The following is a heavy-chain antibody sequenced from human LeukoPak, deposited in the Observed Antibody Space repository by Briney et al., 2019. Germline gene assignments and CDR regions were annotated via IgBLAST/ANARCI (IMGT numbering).Heavy chain of an antibody. CDR1: RDTFDSYS. D-gene: IGHD5-12*01. CDR3: VALEYSGVNY. V-gene: IGHV1-69*05. Sequence: SVKVSCKASRDTFDSYSISWLRQAPGQGLDWMGGTIPMFGSANYAQKFQGRVTITTDQTTTTAYMELSSLSSEDTAVYYCVALEYSGVNYWGQGTLVTVSS. CDR2: TIPMFGSA. J-gene: IGHJ4*02.